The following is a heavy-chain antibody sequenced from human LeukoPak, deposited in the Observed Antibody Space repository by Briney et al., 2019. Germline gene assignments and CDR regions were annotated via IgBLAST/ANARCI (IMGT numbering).Heavy chain of an antibody. Sequence: PSETLSLTCPVSGGSISSSYWSWIRQPPGKGREWIGNIYYSGSTNYNPSLKSRVTISVDTSKNQFSLRLSSVTAADTAVYYCARDDYGDFFFDSWGQGTLVTVSS. J-gene: IGHJ4*02. CDR2: IYYSGST. V-gene: IGHV4-59*01. D-gene: IGHD4-17*01. CDR1: GGSISSSY. CDR3: ARDDYGDFFFDS.